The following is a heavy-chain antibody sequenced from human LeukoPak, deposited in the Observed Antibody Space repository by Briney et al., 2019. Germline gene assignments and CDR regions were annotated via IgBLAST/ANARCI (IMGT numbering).Heavy chain of an antibody. CDR2: ISSSGSTI. Sequence: GGSLRLSCAASGFTFSDYYMSWIRQAPGKGLEWVSYISSSGSTIYYADSVKGRFTISRDNAKNSLYLQMNSLRAEDTAVYYCARGYYDSSGYYFPSYFDYWGQGTLVTVSS. D-gene: IGHD3-22*01. CDR1: GFTFSDYY. CDR3: ARGYYDSSGYYFPSYFDY. V-gene: IGHV3-11*01. J-gene: IGHJ4*02.